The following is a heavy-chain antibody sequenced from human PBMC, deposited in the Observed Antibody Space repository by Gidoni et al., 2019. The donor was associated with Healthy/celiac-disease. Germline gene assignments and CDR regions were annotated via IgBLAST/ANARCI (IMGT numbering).Heavy chain of an antibody. Sequence: LPLQDSGPGLVKPSETLSLHFTVSVGSISSHSYSWGWIRQPPGKGLEWIGSIYYSGSTYYNPSLKNRVTITADTSKNKFALKLSSVTAADTAVYYCARHYRATKPSIAALTRFDPWGQGTLVTVSS. CDR3: ARHYRATKPSIAALTRFDP. CDR1: VGSISSHSYS. CDR2: IYYSGST. D-gene: IGHD6-6*01. J-gene: IGHJ5*02. V-gene: IGHV4-39*01.